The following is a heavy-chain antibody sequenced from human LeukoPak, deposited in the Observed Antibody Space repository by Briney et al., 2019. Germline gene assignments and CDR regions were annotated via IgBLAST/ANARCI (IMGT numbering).Heavy chain of an antibody. D-gene: IGHD2-2*01. Sequence: GGSLRLSCAASGFTFSSYWMSWVRQAPGKGVEWVANIKQDGSEKYYVDSVKGRFTISRDNAKNSLYLQMNSLRAEDTAVYYCARDDKTDIVVVPAAPLDYWGQGTLVTVSS. CDR3: ARDDKTDIVVVPAAPLDY. V-gene: IGHV3-7*01. CDR1: GFTFSSYW. CDR2: IKQDGSEK. J-gene: IGHJ4*02.